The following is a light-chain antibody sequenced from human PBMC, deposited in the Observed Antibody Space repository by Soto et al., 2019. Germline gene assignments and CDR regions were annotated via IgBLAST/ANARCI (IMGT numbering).Light chain of an antibody. Sequence: VMLTQSPATLSLSPGERATLSCRAGQRISSYLAWYQQKPGQAPRLLIYDASNRATGIPGRFSGSGSGTDFTLTITSLEPEDFAIYYCQQRNNWPWTFGQGTKVDIK. CDR3: QQRNNWPWT. CDR1: QRISSY. V-gene: IGKV3-11*01. CDR2: DAS. J-gene: IGKJ1*01.